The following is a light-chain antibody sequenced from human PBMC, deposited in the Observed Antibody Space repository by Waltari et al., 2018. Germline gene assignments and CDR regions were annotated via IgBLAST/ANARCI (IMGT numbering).Light chain of an antibody. CDR1: SSNLGTHA. CDR2: NTN. CDR3: SAWDGSLTGMV. Sequence: QSVLTQPPSASGTPGPMVTFSCSGSSSNLGTHAGNWYQHLPGAAPKPLIKNTNQRPSGVPDRFSGSKSGPSASLAISGLQSEDEAHYYCSAWDGSLTGMVFGGGPKLTVL. V-gene: IGLV1-44*01. J-gene: IGLJ3*02.